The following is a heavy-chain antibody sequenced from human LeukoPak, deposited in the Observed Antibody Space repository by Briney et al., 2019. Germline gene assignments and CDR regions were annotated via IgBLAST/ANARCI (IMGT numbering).Heavy chain of an antibody. CDR2: IYSGGSI. J-gene: IGHJ1*01. CDR1: GFTVSNNY. CDR3: ARGDSYYYGSGTFQH. V-gene: IGHV3-53*01. Sequence: PGGSLRLSCAASGFTVSNNYMNWVRQAPGKGLEWVSVIYSGGSIYYADSVKGRFTISRDNSKNTLYLQMNSLRADDTAVYHCARGDSYYYGSGTFQHWGQGTPVTVSS. D-gene: IGHD3-10*01.